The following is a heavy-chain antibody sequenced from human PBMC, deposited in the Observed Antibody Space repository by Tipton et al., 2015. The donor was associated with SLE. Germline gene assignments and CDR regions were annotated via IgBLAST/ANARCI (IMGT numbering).Heavy chain of an antibody. D-gene: IGHD3-9*01. CDR1: GGSISSGDYY. J-gene: IGHJ3*02. CDR3: ARVPTYDILTRVGGYGAFDI. CDR2: IYYSGST. V-gene: IGHV4-30-4*01. Sequence: TLSLTCTVSGGSISSGDYYWSWIRQPPGKGLEWIGYIYYSGSTYYNPSLKSRVTISVDTSKNQFSLKLSSVTAADTAVYYCARVPTYDILTRVGGYGAFDIWGQGTMVTVSS.